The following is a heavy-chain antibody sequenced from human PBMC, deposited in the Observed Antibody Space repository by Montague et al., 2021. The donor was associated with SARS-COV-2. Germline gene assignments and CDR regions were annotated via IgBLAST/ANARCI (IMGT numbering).Heavy chain of an antibody. J-gene: IGHJ4*02. V-gene: IGHV4-34*01. D-gene: IGHD4-11*01. Sequence: SETLSLTCAVYGESFSGFFWSWIRQPPGKGLEWIAEINDRGVTNYNYNPSLGSRVTISADTSKNQFSLKLRSVTAADTAMYYCARWDPQTLTVISLRGKSANDXWGQGTLVTVSS. CDR2: INDRGVTNY. CDR3: ARWDPQTLTVISLRGKSANDX. CDR1: GESFSGFF.